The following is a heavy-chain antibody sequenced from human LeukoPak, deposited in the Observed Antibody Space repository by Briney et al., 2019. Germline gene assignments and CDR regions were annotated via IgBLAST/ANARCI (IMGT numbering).Heavy chain of an antibody. V-gene: IGHV4-59*01. D-gene: IGHD3-10*01. CDR2: IYYSGST. CDR1: GGSISSYY. Sequence: SETLSLTCTVSGGSISSYYWSWIRQPPGKGLEWIGYIYYSGSTNYNPSLKSRVTISVDTSKSQFSLKLSSVTAADTAVYYCARTYGSGSLKLDYWGQGTLVTVSS. CDR3: ARTYGSGSLKLDY. J-gene: IGHJ4*02.